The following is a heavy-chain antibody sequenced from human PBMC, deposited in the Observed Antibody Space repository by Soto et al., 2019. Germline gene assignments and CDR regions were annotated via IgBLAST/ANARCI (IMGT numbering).Heavy chain of an antibody. Sequence: SETLSLTCTVSGGSISSSSYYWGWIRQPPGKGLEWIGSIYYSGSTYYNPSLKSRVTISVDTSKNQFSLKLSSVTAADTAVYYCARLRPYYDYVWGSYRYTENHAFDIWGQGTMVTVSS. D-gene: IGHD3-16*02. CDR2: IYYSGST. J-gene: IGHJ3*02. CDR3: ARLRPYYDYVWGSYRYTENHAFDI. CDR1: GGSISSSSYY. V-gene: IGHV4-39*01.